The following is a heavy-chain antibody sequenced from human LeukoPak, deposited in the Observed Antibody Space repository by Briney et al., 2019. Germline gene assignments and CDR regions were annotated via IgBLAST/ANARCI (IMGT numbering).Heavy chain of an antibody. V-gene: IGHV1-69*13. D-gene: IGHD1-1*01. Sequence: SVKVSCKASGYTFTGYYMHWVRQAPGQGLEWMGGIIPIFGTANYAQKFQGRVTITADESTSTAYMELSSLRSEDTAVYYCARNPTGYYYYYMDVWGKGTTVTISS. CDR2: IIPIFGTA. CDR3: ARNPTGYYYYYMDV. CDR1: GYTFTGYY. J-gene: IGHJ6*03.